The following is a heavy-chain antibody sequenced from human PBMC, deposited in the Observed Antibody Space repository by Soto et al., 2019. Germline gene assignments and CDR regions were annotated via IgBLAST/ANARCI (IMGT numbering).Heavy chain of an antibody. CDR3: ARVRSSGWYYYYGMDV. Sequence: SVKVSCKASGGTFSSYAISWVLQAPGQGLEWMGGIIPIFGTANYAQKFQGRVTITADESTSTAYMELSSLRSEDTAVYYCARVRSSGWYYYYGMDVWGQGTTVTVSS. J-gene: IGHJ6*02. D-gene: IGHD6-19*01. CDR2: IIPIFGTA. CDR1: GGTFSSYA. V-gene: IGHV1-69*13.